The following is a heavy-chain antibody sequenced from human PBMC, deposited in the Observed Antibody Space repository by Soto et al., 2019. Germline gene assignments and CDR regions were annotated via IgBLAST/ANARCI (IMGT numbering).Heavy chain of an antibody. J-gene: IGHJ3*01. Sequence: SETLSLTCTVSGGSISSGGYYWSWIRQHTGKGLEWIGYIYYSGSTYYNPSLKSRVTISVDTSKNLFSLKLSSVTAADTAVYYCARALGALGLDAFDFWGQGTMVTVSS. CDR3: ARALGALGLDAFDF. D-gene: IGHD7-27*01. V-gene: IGHV4-31*03. CDR1: GGSISSGGYY. CDR2: IYYSGST.